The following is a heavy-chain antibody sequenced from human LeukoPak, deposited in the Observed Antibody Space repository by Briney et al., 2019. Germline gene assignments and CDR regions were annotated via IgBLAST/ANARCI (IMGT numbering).Heavy chain of an antibody. CDR2: ISAYNGNT. D-gene: IGHD2-21*02. Sequence: ASVKVSCKASGYTFTSYAISWVRQAPGQGLEWMGWISAYNGNTNYAQKLQGRVTMTRDTSTSTVYMELSSLRSEDTAVYYCALGRVVVTARYYYYGMDVWGQGTTVTVSS. J-gene: IGHJ6*02. CDR3: ALGRVVVTARYYYYGMDV. CDR1: GYTFTSYA. V-gene: IGHV1-18*01.